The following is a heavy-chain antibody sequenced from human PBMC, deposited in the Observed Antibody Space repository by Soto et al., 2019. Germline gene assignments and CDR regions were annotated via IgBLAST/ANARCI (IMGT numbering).Heavy chain of an antibody. D-gene: IGHD1-26*01. CDR1: GFTFSSYS. CDR3: ANMFMRRELFTGNDY. V-gene: IGHV3-21*01. CDR2: ISSSSSYI. Sequence: GGSLRLSCAASGFTFSSYSMNWVRQAPGKGLEWVSSISSSSSYIYYADSVKGRFTISRDNAKNSLYLQMNSLRAEDTAVYYCANMFMRRELFTGNDYWGQGTLVTVSS. J-gene: IGHJ4*02.